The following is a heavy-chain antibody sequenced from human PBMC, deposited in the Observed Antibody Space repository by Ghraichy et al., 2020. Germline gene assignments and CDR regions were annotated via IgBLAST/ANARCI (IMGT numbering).Heavy chain of an antibody. CDR1: GFTVINNF. CDR3: ARGGSSSEAGS. CDR2: IYSGGTT. D-gene: IGHD6-25*01. Sequence: GGSLRLSCVASGFTVINNFMTWVRQAPGKGLERVALIYSGGTTSYADSVKGRFTLSRDSSKNTVYLQMNSLRVDDTAVYYCARGGSSSEAGSWGQGTLVTVSS. V-gene: IGHV3-66*01. J-gene: IGHJ5*02.